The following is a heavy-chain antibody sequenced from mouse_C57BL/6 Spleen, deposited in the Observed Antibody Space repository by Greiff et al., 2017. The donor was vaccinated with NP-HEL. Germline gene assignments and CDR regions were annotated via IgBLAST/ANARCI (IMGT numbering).Heavy chain of an antibody. CDR3: AREVEIYYFDY. D-gene: IGHD1-1*01. CDR1: GFSLSTSGMG. Sequence: VMLVESGPGILQSSQTLSLTCSFSGFSLSTSGMGVSWIRQPSGKGLEWLAHIYWDDDKRYNPSLKSRLTISKDTSRNQVFLKITSVDTADTATYYCAREVEIYYFDYWGQGTTLTVSS. V-gene: IGHV8-12*01. J-gene: IGHJ2*01. CDR2: IYWDDDK.